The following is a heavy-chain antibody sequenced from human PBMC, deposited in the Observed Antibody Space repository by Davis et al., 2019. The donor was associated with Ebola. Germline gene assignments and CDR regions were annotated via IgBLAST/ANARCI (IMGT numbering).Heavy chain of an antibody. CDR1: GFTFSSYA. CDR2: ISGSGSNT. V-gene: IGHV3-23*01. D-gene: IGHD5-24*01. CDR3: AKSSPQRV. Sequence: PGGSLTLSCAASGFTFSSYAMSWVRQAPGKGLEWFSAISGSGSNTYYADSVKGRFTISRDNSKNTLYLQMNTLRAEDPAVDNCAKSSPQRVWGKGTTVTVSS. J-gene: IGHJ6*04.